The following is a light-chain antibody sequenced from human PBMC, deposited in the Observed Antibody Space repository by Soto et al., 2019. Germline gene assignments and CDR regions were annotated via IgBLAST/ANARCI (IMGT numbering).Light chain of an antibody. CDR3: SSYTSSSTLV. CDR2: AVS. V-gene: IGLV2-14*01. J-gene: IGLJ1*01. Sequence: QSVLTQPASVSGSPGQSITISCTGTSSDVGGYNYVSWYQQHPGKAPKLMIYAVSNRPSGVSNRFSGSKSGNTASLTISGLQAEDEADYYCSSYTSSSTLVVGTGTKLTVL. CDR1: SSDVGGYNY.